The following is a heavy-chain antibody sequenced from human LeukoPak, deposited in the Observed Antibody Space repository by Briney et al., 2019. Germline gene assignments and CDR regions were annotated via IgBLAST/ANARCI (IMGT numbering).Heavy chain of an antibody. CDR2: IIPIFGTA. CDR3: ARDAQYYDFWSGYYTNWFDP. J-gene: IGHJ5*02. CDR1: VGTFSSYA. D-gene: IGHD3-3*01. V-gene: IGHV1-69*05. Sequence: SVKVSCKASVGTFSSYAISWVRQAPGQGLEWMGGIIPIFGTANYAQKFQGRVTITTDESTSTAYMELSSLRSEDTAVYYCARDAQYYDFWSGYYTNWFDPWGQGTLVTVSS.